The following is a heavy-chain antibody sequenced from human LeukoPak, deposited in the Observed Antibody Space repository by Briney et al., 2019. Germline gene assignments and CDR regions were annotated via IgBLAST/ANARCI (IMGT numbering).Heavy chain of an antibody. Sequence: SETLSLTCTVSGGSISSGGYYWSWIRQHPGKGLEWIGYIYYSGSTYYNPSLKSRVTISVDTSKNQFSLKLSSVTAADTAVYYCARHEDIVATTFGYWGQGTLVTVSS. V-gene: IGHV4-31*03. D-gene: IGHD5-12*01. CDR2: IYYSGST. J-gene: IGHJ4*02. CDR1: GGSISSGGYY. CDR3: ARHEDIVATTFGY.